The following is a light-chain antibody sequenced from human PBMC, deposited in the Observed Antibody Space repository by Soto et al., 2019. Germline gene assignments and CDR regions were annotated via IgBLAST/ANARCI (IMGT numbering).Light chain of an antibody. CDR2: SNS. J-gene: IGLJ2*01. CDR1: SSNIGSTT. V-gene: IGLV1-44*01. CDR3: ATWDDSLSGPV. Sequence: QSVLTQPPSASGAPGQGVTISCSGTSSNIGSTTVNWYQQVPGTAPKPLIHSNSQRPSGVPDRFSGSRSGTSASLAISGLQSDDEADYYCATWDDSLSGPVFGGGTKVTVL.